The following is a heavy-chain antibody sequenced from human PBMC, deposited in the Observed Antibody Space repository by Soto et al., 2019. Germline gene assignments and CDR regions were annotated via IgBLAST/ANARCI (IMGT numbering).Heavy chain of an antibody. D-gene: IGHD6-19*01. CDR1: GGSISSYY. CDR3: ARGVAGTSDY. J-gene: IGHJ4*02. V-gene: IGHV4-59*01. Sequence: QVQLQESGPGLVKPSETLSLTCTVSGGSISSYYWSWIRQPPGKGLEWIGYIYYSGSTNYNPSLKSRVTIAVDPPNIQFSLKLSSVTAADTAVYYCARGVAGTSDYWGQGTLVTVSS. CDR2: IYYSGST.